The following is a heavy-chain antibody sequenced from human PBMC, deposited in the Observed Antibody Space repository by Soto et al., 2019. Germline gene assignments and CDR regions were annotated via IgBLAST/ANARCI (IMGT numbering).Heavy chain of an antibody. V-gene: IGHV4-34*01. D-gene: IGHD2-15*01. Sequence: PSETLSLTCAVYGGSFSGYYWTWIRQPPGKGLEWIGSMYESGLTYYNASLKSRVTISVDTSKNEFSLKVSSVTAADTAVYYCARDGGSYGHFDYWGQGILVTVSS. CDR1: GGSFSGYY. J-gene: IGHJ4*02. CDR2: MYESGLT. CDR3: ARDGGSYGHFDY.